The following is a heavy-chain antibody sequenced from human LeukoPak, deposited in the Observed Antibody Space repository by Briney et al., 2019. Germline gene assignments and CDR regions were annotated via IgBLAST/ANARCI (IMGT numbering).Heavy chain of an antibody. J-gene: IGHJ4*02. CDR2: INPGNADT. V-gene: IGHV1-3*01. CDR1: GYTFTNYA. CDR3: AGDPYRARPTYGDYFDY. Sequence: ASVKVSCKTSGYTFTNYAIHWVRQAPGQSLEWLGWINPGNADTKYSQNFQHRVTFTRDTSATTAFMELSSLRSEDTAVYYCAGDPYRARPTYGDYFDYWGQGTLVTVSS. D-gene: IGHD4/OR15-4a*01.